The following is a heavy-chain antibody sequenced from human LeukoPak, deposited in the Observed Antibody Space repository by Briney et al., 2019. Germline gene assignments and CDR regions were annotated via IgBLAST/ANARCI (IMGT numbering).Heavy chain of an antibody. Sequence: SGGSLRLSCAASGFTVSSNHMSWVRRAPGKGLEWVSSVSSSSNYIYYADSVKGRFTLSRDNAKNSLFLQMNSLRAEDTAMYYCAREYGDYANYFDFWGQGTLVTVSS. CDR1: GFTVSSNH. CDR2: VSSSSNYI. CDR3: AREYGDYANYFDF. V-gene: IGHV3-21*01. D-gene: IGHD4-17*01. J-gene: IGHJ4*02.